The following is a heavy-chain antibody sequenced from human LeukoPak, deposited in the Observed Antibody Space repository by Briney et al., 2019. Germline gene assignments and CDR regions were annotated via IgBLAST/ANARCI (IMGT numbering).Heavy chain of an antibody. Sequence: GGSLRLSCAASAFTFHSHAMSWVRQTPGKGLEWVSGISATGDATLYADSVRGRFTIARDNSKNTLYLHMDSLRADDTAVYFCVYYDSSGYSYRRLRYCGQGPPVSVSS. CDR3: VYYDSSGYSYRRLRY. V-gene: IGHV3-23*01. CDR2: ISATGDAT. J-gene: IGHJ4*02. D-gene: IGHD3-22*01. CDR1: AFTFHSHA.